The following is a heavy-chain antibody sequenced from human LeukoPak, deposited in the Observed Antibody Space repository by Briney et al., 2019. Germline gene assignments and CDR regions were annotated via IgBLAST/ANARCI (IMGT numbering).Heavy chain of an antibody. D-gene: IGHD2-2*02. V-gene: IGHV3-11*05. J-gene: IGHJ5*02. CDR1: GFTFSDYY. CDR3: ARDWYCSSSICYTDRNWFDP. CDR2: ISTTSTYT. Sequence: PGGSLRLSCAASGFTFSDYYMSHNRPAPGKGLEWGSYISTTSTYTDYADSVRGRFTISRDNAKNLLYLQMNSLRPEDTAVYYCARDWYCSSSICYTDRNWFDPWGQGTLVTASS.